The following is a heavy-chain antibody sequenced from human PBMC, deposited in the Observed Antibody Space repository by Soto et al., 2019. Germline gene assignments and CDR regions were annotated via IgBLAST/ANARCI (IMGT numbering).Heavy chain of an antibody. CDR1: GFTFSSYA. CDR2: ISGSGGST. Sequence: GGSLRLSCAASGFTFSSYAMSWVRQAPGKGLEWVSAISGSGGSTYYADSVKGRFTISRDNSENTLYLQMNSLRAEDTAVYYCATSGGSYYSDYWGQGTLVTVSS. V-gene: IGHV3-23*01. J-gene: IGHJ4*02. D-gene: IGHD1-26*01. CDR3: ATSGGSYYSDY.